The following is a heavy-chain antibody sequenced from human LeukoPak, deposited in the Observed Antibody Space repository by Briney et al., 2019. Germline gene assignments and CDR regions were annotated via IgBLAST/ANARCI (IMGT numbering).Heavy chain of an antibody. CDR1: GYTCTSYD. CDR2: MNPNSGNT. V-gene: IGHV1-8*01. D-gene: IGHD5-24*01. Sequence: GASVKVSCKASGYTCTSYDINWVRQATGQGLEWMGWMNPNSGNTGYAQKFQGRVTITADESTSTAYMELSSLRSEDTAVYYCARDHPRMATINYYYGMDVWGQGTTVTVSS. J-gene: IGHJ6*02. CDR3: ARDHPRMATINYYYGMDV.